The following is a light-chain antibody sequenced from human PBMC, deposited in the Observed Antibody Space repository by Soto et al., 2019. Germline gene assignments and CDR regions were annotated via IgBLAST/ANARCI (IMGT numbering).Light chain of an antibody. J-gene: IGKJ1*01. CDR1: QSVSTN. CDR2: GAS. CDR3: QQYNNWPRT. Sequence: EIAMTQSPATLSVSPGASATLSCRASQSVSTNLAWYQQKPGQVPRVLIYGASTRATEIPARFSGSGSGTEFTLTIDSLQSEDFAVYYCQQYNNWPRTFGQGTKVDIK. V-gene: IGKV3-15*01.